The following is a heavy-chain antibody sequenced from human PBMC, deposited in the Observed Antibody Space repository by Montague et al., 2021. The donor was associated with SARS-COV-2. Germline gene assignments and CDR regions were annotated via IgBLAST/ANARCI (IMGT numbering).Heavy chain of an antibody. Sequence: SLRLSCAASGLTFSLHEMSWVRQAPGKGLEWISYISSSGTNEYYGDSVKGRFTIFRDNAQNSVFLEMNSLSAGDTAVYYCASASSYLIRGVINYWGQGALVTVSS. CDR2: ISSSGTNE. D-gene: IGHD3-10*01. CDR1: GLTFSLHE. CDR3: ASASSYLIRGVINY. J-gene: IGHJ4*02. V-gene: IGHV3-48*03.